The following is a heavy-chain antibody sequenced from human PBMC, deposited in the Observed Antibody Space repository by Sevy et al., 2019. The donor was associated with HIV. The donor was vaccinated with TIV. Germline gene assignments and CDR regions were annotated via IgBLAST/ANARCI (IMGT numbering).Heavy chain of an antibody. Sequence: SETLSLTCTVSGGSISSSSYYWGWIRQPPGKGLEWIGSIYYSGSTYYNPSLKSRVTISEDTSKNQFSLKLSSVTAADTAVYYCASGSGYYDSSDAFDIWGQGTMVTVSS. V-gene: IGHV4-39*01. CDR3: ASGSGYYDSSDAFDI. CDR2: IYYSGST. J-gene: IGHJ3*02. CDR1: GGSISSSSYY. D-gene: IGHD3-22*01.